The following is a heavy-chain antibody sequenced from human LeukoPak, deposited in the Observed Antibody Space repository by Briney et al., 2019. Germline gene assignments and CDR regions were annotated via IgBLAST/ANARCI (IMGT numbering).Heavy chain of an antibody. CDR1: GGSISSSSYY. V-gene: IGHV4-39*01. CDR3: ARGRSGWYGLDV. J-gene: IGHJ6*02. CDR2: ICYSGST. Sequence: SETLSLTCTVSGGSISSSSYYWGWIRQPPGKGLEWIGSICYSGSTYYNPSLKSRVTISVDTSKNQFSLKLSSVTAADTAVYYCARGRSGWYGLDVWGQGTTVTVSS. D-gene: IGHD6-19*01.